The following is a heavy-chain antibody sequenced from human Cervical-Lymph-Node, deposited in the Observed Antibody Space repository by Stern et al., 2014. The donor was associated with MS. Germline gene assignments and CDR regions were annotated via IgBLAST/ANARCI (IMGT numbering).Heavy chain of an antibody. CDR3: ARWPDSRPGGGFDY. V-gene: IGHV4-31*01. D-gene: IGHD1-14*01. CDR2: LFYSGTT. Sequence: QVQLQESGPGVVKPSQTLYLTCTVSGGSISSGGYYWSWIRQHPGQGLVGGGYLFYSGTTYSHPFLKSHLTISDETSKNDVSLQLSSVTAAVTAVYYCARWPDSRPGGGFDYWGQGTLVTVSS. CDR1: GGSISSGGYY. J-gene: IGHJ4*02.